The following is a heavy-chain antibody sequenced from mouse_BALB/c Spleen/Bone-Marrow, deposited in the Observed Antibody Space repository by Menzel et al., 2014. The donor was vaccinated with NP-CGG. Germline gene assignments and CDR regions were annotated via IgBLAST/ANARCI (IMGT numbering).Heavy chain of an antibody. D-gene: IGHD2-13*01. J-gene: IGHJ3*01. CDR3: TREGDSPFAY. CDR2: INPSNGGT. Sequence: QVQLKQSGAELVKPGASVKLSCKASGYTFTSYYMYWVKQRPGQGLEWIGEINPSNGGTNLNEKLKSKATLTVDESSSTAYMQLNSLTSEHSAVYYCTREGDSPFAYWGQGTLVTVSA. CDR1: GYTFTSYY. V-gene: IGHV1S81*02.